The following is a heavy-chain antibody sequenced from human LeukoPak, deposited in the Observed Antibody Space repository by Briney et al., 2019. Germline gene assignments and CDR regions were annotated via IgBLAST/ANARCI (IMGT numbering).Heavy chain of an antibody. CDR3: AKLWTSYCSSTSCYFDY. CDR1: GFTFSSYW. Sequence: GGSLRLSCAASGFTFSSYWMTWVRQAPGKGLEWVANIKQDGSEKHYVDSVKGRFTISRDNAKKSLYLQMNSLRADDTAVYYCAKLWTSYCSSTSCYFDYWGQGTLVTVSS. D-gene: IGHD2-2*01. CDR2: IKQDGSEK. V-gene: IGHV3-7*03. J-gene: IGHJ4*02.